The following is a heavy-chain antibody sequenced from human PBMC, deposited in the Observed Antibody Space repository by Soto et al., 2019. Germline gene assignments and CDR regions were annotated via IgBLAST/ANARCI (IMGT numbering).Heavy chain of an antibody. CDR2: IDSYGSST. Sequence: EVQLVESGGGLVQPGGSLRLSCVASGFTFSSYWMHWVRQVPGKEPVWVSFIDSYGSSTKYADSVRGRFTISRDNAKNTLYLLMNSLRVEDTAVYYCVRGLGNSNHWGQGTLVTVSP. J-gene: IGHJ5*02. CDR3: VRGLGNSNH. V-gene: IGHV3-74*03. CDR1: GFTFSSYW.